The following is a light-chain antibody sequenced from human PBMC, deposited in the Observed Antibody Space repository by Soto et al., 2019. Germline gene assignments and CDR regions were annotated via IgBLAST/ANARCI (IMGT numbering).Light chain of an antibody. CDR2: DAS. V-gene: IGKV3-11*01. J-gene: IGKJ5*01. CDR1: QSISYS. CDR3: QLRGNWHPPIS. Sequence: EIALTLNKKTLSLSPGEGATLSCRARQSISYSLAWYQQKPGHAPXXLIXDASSRVTGVPARFSGSGSETDFTLTTSSLQPEDFAVYYCQLRGNWHPPISFCQGARL.